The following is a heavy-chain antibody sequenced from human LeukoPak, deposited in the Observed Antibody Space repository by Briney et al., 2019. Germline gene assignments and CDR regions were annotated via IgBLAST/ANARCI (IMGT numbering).Heavy chain of an antibody. CDR3: ARETNYAFDI. CDR2: ISSDGSST. D-gene: IGHD1-1*01. J-gene: IGHJ3*02. V-gene: IGHV3-74*01. Sequence: GGYLRLSCAASGFTFSNYWMHWVRQTPGKGLVWVSRISSDGSSTSYADSVRGRFTISRDNAKNTLYLQMNSLRAEDPAVYYCARETNYAFDIWGQGTMVTVSS. CDR1: GFTFSNYW.